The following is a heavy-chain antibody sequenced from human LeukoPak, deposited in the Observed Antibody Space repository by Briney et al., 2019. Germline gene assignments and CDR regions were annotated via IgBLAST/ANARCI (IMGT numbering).Heavy chain of an antibody. CDR2: ISGSGGST. CDR1: GFTFSSYA. V-gene: IGHV3-23*01. CDR3: ARFRSAAAGPFFDY. Sequence: TVGSLRLSCAASGFTFSSYAMSWVRQAPGKGLEWVSAISGSGGSTYYADSVKGRFTISRDNSKNTLYLQMNSLRAEDTAVYYCARFRSAAAGPFFDYWGQGTLVTVSS. J-gene: IGHJ4*02. D-gene: IGHD6-13*01.